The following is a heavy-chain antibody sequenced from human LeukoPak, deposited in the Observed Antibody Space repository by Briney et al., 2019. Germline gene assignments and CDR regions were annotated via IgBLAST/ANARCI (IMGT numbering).Heavy chain of an antibody. Sequence: SETLPLTCTVSGGSISSYYWSWIRQPPGKGLEWIGYIYYSGSTYYNPSLKSRVTISVDTSKNQFSLKLSSVTAADTAVYYCARHKGYYDSSGYCDYWGQGTLVTVSS. J-gene: IGHJ4*02. CDR3: ARHKGYYDSSGYCDY. CDR1: GGSISSYY. CDR2: IYYSGST. V-gene: IGHV4-59*08. D-gene: IGHD3-22*01.